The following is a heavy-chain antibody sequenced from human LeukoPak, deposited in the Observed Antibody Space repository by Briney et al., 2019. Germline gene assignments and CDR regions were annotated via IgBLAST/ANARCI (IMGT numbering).Heavy chain of an antibody. Sequence: GGSLRLSCAASGFTFSSYSMNWVRQAPGKGLEWVSYISSSSSSIHYADSVKGRFTISRDDAKNSLYLQMNSLRAEDTAVYYCARVSGTYSFDYWGQGTLVTVSS. D-gene: IGHD3-10*01. J-gene: IGHJ4*02. CDR1: GFTFSSYS. CDR3: ARVSGTYSFDY. CDR2: ISSSSSSI. V-gene: IGHV3-48*01.